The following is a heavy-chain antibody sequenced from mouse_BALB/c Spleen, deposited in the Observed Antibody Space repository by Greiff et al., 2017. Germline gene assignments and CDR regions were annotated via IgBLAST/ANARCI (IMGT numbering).Heavy chain of an antibody. J-gene: IGHJ2*01. CDR2: ISSGSSTI. V-gene: IGHV5-17*02. CDR3: ARGSPSYYDNYVDY. Sequence: EVQLVESGGGLVQPGGSRKLSCAASGFTFSSFGMHWVRQAPEKGLEWVAYISSGSSTIYYADTVKGRFTISRDNPKNTLFLQMTSLRSEDTAMYYCARGSPSYYDNYVDYWGQGTTLTVSS. D-gene: IGHD2-4*01. CDR1: GFTFSSFG.